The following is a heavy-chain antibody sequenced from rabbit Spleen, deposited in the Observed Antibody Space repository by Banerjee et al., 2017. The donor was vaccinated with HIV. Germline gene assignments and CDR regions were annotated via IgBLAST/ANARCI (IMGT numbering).Heavy chain of an antibody. Sequence: QQQLEESGGGLVKPGGTLTLTCTASGFSFSTDYYICWVRQAPGKGLESIACIYGGVIDSTYYATWAKGRFTISKTSSTTVTLQMTSLTAADTATYFCARGSATMTMVITGFYFNLWGPGTLVTVS. J-gene: IGHJ4*01. CDR2: IYGGVIDST. V-gene: IGHV1S45*01. D-gene: IGHD2-1*01. CDR3: ARGSATMTMVITGFYFNL. CDR1: GFSFSTDYY.